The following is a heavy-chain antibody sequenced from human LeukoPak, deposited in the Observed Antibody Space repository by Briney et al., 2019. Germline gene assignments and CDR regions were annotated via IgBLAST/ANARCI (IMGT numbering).Heavy chain of an antibody. CDR3: ARGDPDISFGVVGEAFDI. D-gene: IGHD3-3*01. CDR2: IKADGGEK. CDR1: GFTFSTYW. Sequence: GGSLRLSCAASGFTFSTYWMNWFRQTPGKGLEWVAKIKADGGEKDHVASVKGRFTISRDNAKNSLYLQMNSLRAEDTAVYYCARGDPDISFGVVGEAFDIWGQGTMVTVSS. V-gene: IGHV3-7*01. J-gene: IGHJ3*02.